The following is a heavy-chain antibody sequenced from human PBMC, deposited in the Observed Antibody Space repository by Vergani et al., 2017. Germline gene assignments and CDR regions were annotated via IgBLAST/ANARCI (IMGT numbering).Heavy chain of an antibody. J-gene: IGHJ4*02. CDR1: GFTFSSYA. Sequence: EVQLLESGGGLVQPGGSLRLSCAASGFTFSSYAMSWVRQAPGQGLEWVSAISVSGGSTHYADSVKGRFTISRDNSKNTLYLQMNSLRAEDTAVYDCAKRVVTPGPLDCWGQGTLVTVSS. CDR2: ISVSGGST. CDR3: AKRVVTPGPLDC. V-gene: IGHV3-23*01. D-gene: IGHD4-23*01.